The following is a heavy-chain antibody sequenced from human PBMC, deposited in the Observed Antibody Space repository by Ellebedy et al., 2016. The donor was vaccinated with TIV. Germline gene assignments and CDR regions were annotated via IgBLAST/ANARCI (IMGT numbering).Heavy chain of an antibody. Sequence: KVSCKGSGYSFTSYWISWVRQMPGRGLEWMGRIDPGDSYTNYSPSFQGHVTISADKSISTAYLQWSSLKASDTAMYYCARQGSMGWDTYYYGMDVWGQGTTVTVSS. CDR2: IDPGDSYT. V-gene: IGHV5-10-1*01. J-gene: IGHJ6*02. D-gene: IGHD6-19*01. CDR1: GYSFTSYW. CDR3: ARQGSMGWDTYYYGMDV.